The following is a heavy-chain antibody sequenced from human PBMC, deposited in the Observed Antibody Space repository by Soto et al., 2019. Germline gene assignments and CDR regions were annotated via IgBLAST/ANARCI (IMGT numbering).Heavy chain of an antibody. J-gene: IGHJ4*02. V-gene: IGHV5-51*01. CDR2: MFPWTSDT. CDR3: VTTRDGTTFFPH. D-gene: IGHD1-7*01. CDR1: VYTFNSFW. Sequence: PGESLKISCQGSVYTFNSFWIGWVRQMPGEGLEWMGLMFPWTSDTRYSPSFQGHVSISVDRSTGTGYLQWNSLKASDTAMYYCVTTRDGTTFFPHWGQGTPVTVS.